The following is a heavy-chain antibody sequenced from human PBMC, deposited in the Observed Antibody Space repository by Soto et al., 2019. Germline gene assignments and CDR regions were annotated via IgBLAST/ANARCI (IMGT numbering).Heavy chain of an antibody. V-gene: IGHV1-2*02. Sequence: QVHLVQSGAEVRKPGASVRVSCKASGYTFTDYYIHWVRQAPGQGLEWMGWINPNSGGTNYAVNFQGRVTMTRDTSINTGYMEMSSLRSDDTAVYFCTRGSLENVLRHLGEFSDFAYWGQGTLVTVST. D-gene: IGHD3-3*01. CDR1: GYTFTDYY. CDR3: TRGSLENVLRHLGEFSDFAY. J-gene: IGHJ4*02. CDR2: INPNSGGT.